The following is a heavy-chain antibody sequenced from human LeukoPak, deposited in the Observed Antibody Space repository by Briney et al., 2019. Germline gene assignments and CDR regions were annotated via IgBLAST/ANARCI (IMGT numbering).Heavy chain of an antibody. CDR3: AREGGCSGGSCSAFDL. V-gene: IGHV4-4*02. CDR2: IYQSGTT. Sequence: SETLSLTCAVSGGSISCGNWWDWVRQSPGKGLEWIGEIYQSGTTTYNPSLKSRVTMSMDKSKNELSLRLTSVTAADTAVYFCAREGGCSGGSCSAFDLWGQGTLVIVSS. D-gene: IGHD2-15*01. CDR1: GGSISCGNW. J-gene: IGHJ4*02.